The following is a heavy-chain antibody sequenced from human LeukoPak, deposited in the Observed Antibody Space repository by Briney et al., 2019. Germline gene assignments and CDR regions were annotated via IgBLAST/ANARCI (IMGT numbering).Heavy chain of an antibody. CDR3: AELGITMIGGV. Sequence: GGSLRLSCAASGFTFSSYWMSWARQAPGKGLEWVSYISSSGSTIYYADSVKGRFTISRDNAKNSLYLQMNSLRAEDTAVYYCAELGITMIGGVWGKGTTVTISS. J-gene: IGHJ6*04. CDR1: GFTFSSYW. V-gene: IGHV3-48*04. CDR2: ISSSGSTI. D-gene: IGHD3-10*02.